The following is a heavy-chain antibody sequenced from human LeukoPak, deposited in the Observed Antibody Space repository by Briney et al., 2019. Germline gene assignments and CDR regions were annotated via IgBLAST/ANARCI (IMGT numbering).Heavy chain of an antibody. CDR3: ARANTPFADY. CDR2: ISYDGSNK. V-gene: IGHV3-30*09. D-gene: IGHD2-2*02. Sequence: GGSLRLSCAASGFTFSSYDMHWVRQAPGKGLEWVAVISYDGSNKYYADSVKGRFAISRDNSKNSVYLQMNSLRVEDTAVYYCARANTPFADYWGQGTLVTVSS. J-gene: IGHJ4*02. CDR1: GFTFSSYD.